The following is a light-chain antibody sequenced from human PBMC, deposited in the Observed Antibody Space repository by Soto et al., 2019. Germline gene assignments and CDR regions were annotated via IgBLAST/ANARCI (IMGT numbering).Light chain of an antibody. Sequence: QSVLTQPASVSGSPGQSIAISCAGTSSDVGGYNYVCWYQQHPGKAPKLMIYDVSNRPSGVSDRFSGSKSGNTASLTISGIQAEDEADCYCSSYTSTSTYVFGTGTKVTVL. CDR2: DVS. V-gene: IGLV2-14*01. CDR1: SSDVGGYNY. J-gene: IGLJ1*01. CDR3: SSYTSTSTYV.